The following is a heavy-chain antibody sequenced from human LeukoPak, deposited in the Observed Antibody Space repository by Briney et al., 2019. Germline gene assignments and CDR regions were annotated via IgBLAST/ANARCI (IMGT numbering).Heavy chain of an antibody. CDR3: AKAVYGDFQSTVDY. CDR2: VSWNSGNV. CDR1: GFSFEDYA. D-gene: IGHD4-17*01. V-gene: IGHV3-9*01. J-gene: IGHJ4*02. Sequence: GGSLRLSCAASGFSFEDYAMHWVRQPPGKGLEWVSGVSWNSGNVGYADSVKGRFTISRDNAKNFLYLQMSSLRAEDTALYYCAKAVYGDFQSTVDYWGRGTLVTVSS.